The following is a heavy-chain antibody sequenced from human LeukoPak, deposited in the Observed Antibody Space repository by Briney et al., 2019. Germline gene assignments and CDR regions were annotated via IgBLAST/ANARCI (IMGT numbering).Heavy chain of an antibody. Sequence: GGSLSLSRAASLFTLIAYAMRAGCQPPREGLEWVSAICGSGGSTYYADSVKGRFTISRDNSKNTLYLQRNSQRAEYTAVYYCAKSSSGWYKWSDPWGQGTLVTVSS. CDR3: AKSSSGWYKWSDP. V-gene: IGHV3-23*01. CDR1: LFTLIAYA. CDR2: ICGSGGST. D-gene: IGHD6-19*01. J-gene: IGHJ5*02.